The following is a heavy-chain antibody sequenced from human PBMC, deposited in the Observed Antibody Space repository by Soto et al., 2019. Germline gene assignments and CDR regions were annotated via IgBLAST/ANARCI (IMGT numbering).Heavy chain of an antibody. J-gene: IGHJ4*02. Sequence: EVQLLESGGGLVQPGGSLRLSCAASGFTFSSYAMSWVRQAPGKGLEWISAVSGSVGSTYYADSVKGRFTISRDNSKDTLYLQMNNLRAEDTAVYYCAKPPDYNWNDYWGQGTLVTVSS. D-gene: IGHD1-20*01. CDR2: VSGSVGST. V-gene: IGHV3-23*01. CDR3: AKPPDYNWNDY. CDR1: GFTFSSYA.